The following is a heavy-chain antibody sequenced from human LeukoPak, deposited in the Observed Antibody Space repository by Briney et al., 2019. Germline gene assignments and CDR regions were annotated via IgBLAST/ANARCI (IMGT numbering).Heavy chain of an antibody. J-gene: IGHJ3*02. Sequence: PGGSLRLSCAASGFTVSSNYMSWVRQAPGKGLEWVSVIYSGGSTYYADSVKGRFTISRGNSKNTLYLQMNSLRAEDTAVYYCAKERRGAFDIWGQGTMVTVSS. CDR1: GFTVSSNY. CDR2: IYSGGST. CDR3: AKERRGAFDI. D-gene: IGHD3-10*01. V-gene: IGHV3-53*01.